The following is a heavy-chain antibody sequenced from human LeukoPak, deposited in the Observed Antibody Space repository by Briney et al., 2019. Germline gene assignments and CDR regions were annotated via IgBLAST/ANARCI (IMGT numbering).Heavy chain of an antibody. CDR1: GGSLSSYY. CDR3: ARAPGYCSTTSCEYYYYMDV. J-gene: IGHJ6*03. V-gene: IGHV4-4*07. Sequence: SETLSLTCTVSGGSLSSYYWSWIRQPAGEGLEWIRRVYTSGSTNYNPSLKSRVTMSIDTSKNQFSLEVSSVTAADTAVYYCARAPGYCSTTSCEYYYYMDVWGKGTTVTVSS. CDR2: VYTSGST. D-gene: IGHD2-2*01.